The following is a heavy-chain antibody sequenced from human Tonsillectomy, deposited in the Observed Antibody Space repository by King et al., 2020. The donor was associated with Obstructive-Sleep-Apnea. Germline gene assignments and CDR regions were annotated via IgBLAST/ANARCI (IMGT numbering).Heavy chain of an antibody. D-gene: IGHD3-16*01. CDR3: ATRRARGGDAMDV. J-gene: IGHJ6*02. V-gene: IGHV3-73*01. Sequence: QLVQSGGDLVHPGESLKLSCEASGFTFSGSALHWVRQASGKGLEWVGRIRSKTENYATAYAASVIDRFSISRDDSRNTAYLQLSSLTIEDTAVYYCATRRARGGDAMDVWGRGTAVTVSS. CDR2: IRSKTENYAT. CDR1: GFTFSGSA.